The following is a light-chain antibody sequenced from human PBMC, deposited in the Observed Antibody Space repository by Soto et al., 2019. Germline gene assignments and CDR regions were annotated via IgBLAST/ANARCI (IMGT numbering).Light chain of an antibody. J-gene: IGKJ3*01. CDR1: QGISNY. V-gene: IGKV1-33*01. Sequence: DIQMTQSPSSLSASVGDRVTITCQASQGISNYLNWYQQKPGKAPKLLIYDASNLETGIPSRFSGSGSGTDFPFTISSLLPEDIAAYYCQQYDTLPPFTFGAGTKPEIK. CDR2: DAS. CDR3: QQYDTLPPFT.